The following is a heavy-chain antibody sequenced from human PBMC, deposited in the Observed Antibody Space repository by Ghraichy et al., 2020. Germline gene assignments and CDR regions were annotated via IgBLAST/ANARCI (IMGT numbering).Heavy chain of an antibody. Sequence: GGSLRLSCAASGFTFSSYAMSWVRQAPGKGLEWVSGISGSGAGTYYADSVKGRFTISRDNSKNTLYLQMNSLRAEDRAVYYCAKDGGYDFWSGPGMDVWGQGTTVTVSS. V-gene: IGHV3-23*01. CDR3: AKDGGYDFWSGPGMDV. J-gene: IGHJ6*02. CDR2: ISGSGAGT. CDR1: GFTFSSYA. D-gene: IGHD3-3*01.